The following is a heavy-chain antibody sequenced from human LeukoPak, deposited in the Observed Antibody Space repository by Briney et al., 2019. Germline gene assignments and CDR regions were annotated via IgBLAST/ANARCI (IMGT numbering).Heavy chain of an antibody. CDR2: IRYDGSNK. V-gene: IGHV3-30*02. CDR3: ARRAPTLYDSSGYLASYDYYMDV. CDR1: GFTFSSYG. Sequence: GGSLRLSCAASGFTFSSYGMHWVRQAPGKGLEWVAFIRYDGSNKYYADSVKGRFTISRDNSKNTLYLQMNSLRAEDTAVYYCARRAPTLYDSSGYLASYDYYMDVWGKGTTVTVSS. J-gene: IGHJ6*03. D-gene: IGHD3-22*01.